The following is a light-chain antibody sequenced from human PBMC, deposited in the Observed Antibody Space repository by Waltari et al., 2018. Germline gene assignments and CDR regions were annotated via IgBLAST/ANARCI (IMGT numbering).Light chain of an antibody. V-gene: IGKV1-9*01. CDR2: AAS. Sequence: DIQLTQSPSFLSASVRDRVTITCRASQGISTHLAWYQQKPGKGPKLLIYAASTLQSDIPSRFSGSGSGTEFTLTISSLQSEDFATYYCLHLNNFQLSFGGGTKVELK. CDR3: LHLNNFQLS. J-gene: IGKJ4*01. CDR1: QGISTH.